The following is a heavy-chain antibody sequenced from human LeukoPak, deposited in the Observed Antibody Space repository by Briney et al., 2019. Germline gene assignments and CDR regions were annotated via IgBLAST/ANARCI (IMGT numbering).Heavy chain of an antibody. CDR3: GMSGDRVPLQDDVFDV. CDR2: VYPGDSGP. J-gene: IGHJ3*01. V-gene: IGHV5-51*01. D-gene: IGHD1-26*01. Sequence: GESLKISCKVSGYSYTSYCIGWVRQMPGKGLEWMGIVYPGDSGPTYSPSFQGQVTISVDKSINTAYLQWSSLQASDTAMYYCGMSGDRVPLQDDVFDVWGQGTMVTVST. CDR1: GYSYTSYC.